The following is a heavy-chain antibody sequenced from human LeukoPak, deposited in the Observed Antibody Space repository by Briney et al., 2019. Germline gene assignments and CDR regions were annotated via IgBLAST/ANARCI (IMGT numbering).Heavy chain of an antibody. CDR1: GGSISSFY. Sequence: SETLSLTCTVSGGSISSFYWSWIRQPPGKGLEWIGYIYYSGSTSYNPSLKSRVTMSVDTSKRQFSLRPSSVTAADTAVYYCAKSTRTVTYYFDSWGQGTLVTVSS. CDR3: AKSTRTVTYYFDS. J-gene: IGHJ4*02. CDR2: IYYSGST. D-gene: IGHD1-14*01. V-gene: IGHV4-59*03.